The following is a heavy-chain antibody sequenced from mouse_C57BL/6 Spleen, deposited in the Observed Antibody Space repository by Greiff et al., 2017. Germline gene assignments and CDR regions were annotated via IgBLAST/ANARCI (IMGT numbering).Heavy chain of an antibody. V-gene: IGHV5-9-1*02. Sequence: EVNLVESGEGLVKPGGSLKLSCAASGFTFSSYAMSWVRQTPEKRLEWVAYISSGGDYIYYADTVKGRFTLSRDNARNTLYLQMSSLKSEDTAMDYCTREYYDYDEAWFAYWGQGTLVTVSA. CDR1: GFTFSSYA. D-gene: IGHD2-4*01. CDR3: TREYYDYDEAWFAY. J-gene: IGHJ3*01. CDR2: ISSGGDYI.